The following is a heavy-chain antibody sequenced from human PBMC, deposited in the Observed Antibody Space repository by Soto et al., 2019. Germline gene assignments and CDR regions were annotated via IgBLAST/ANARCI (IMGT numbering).Heavy chain of an antibody. D-gene: IGHD6-19*01. CDR3: ARGGAVGSAIDS. J-gene: IGHJ4*02. Sequence: GASVKVSCKASGGTFSSYAISWVRHAPGQGLEWMGGIIPIFGTANYAQKFQGRVTITADESTSTAYMELSSLRSEDTAVYYCARGGAVGSAIDSWGQGTLVSVSS. V-gene: IGHV1-69*13. CDR2: IIPIFGTA. CDR1: GGTFSSYA.